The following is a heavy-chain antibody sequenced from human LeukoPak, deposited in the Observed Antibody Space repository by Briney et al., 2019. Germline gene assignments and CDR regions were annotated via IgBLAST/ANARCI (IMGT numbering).Heavy chain of an antibody. CDR1: GGSISPYY. V-gene: IGHV4-59*01. CDR3: ARVGDWNDLVY. CDR2: ILYSGTTT. Sequence: SETLSLTCTVSGGSISPYYWSWIRQTPGKGLEWIGYILYSGTTTNYNPSLKSRVTISVDTSKNQLSLKLSSVTAADTAVYYCARVGDWNDLVYWGQGTLVTVSS. J-gene: IGHJ4*02. D-gene: IGHD1-1*01.